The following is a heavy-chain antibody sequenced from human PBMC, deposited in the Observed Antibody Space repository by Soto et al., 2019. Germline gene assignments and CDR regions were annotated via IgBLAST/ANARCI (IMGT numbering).Heavy chain of an antibody. CDR2: ISGSGGST. J-gene: IGHJ1*01. CDR1: GFTISNYW. V-gene: IGHV3-23*01. D-gene: IGHD6-19*01. CDR3: AKDTLAVQPFHH. Sequence: PGGSLRLSCAASGFTISNYWMSWVRQAPGKGLEWVSAISGSGGSTYYADSVKGRFTISRDNSKNTLYLQMNSLRAEDTAVYYCAKDTLAVQPFHHWGQGTLVTVSS.